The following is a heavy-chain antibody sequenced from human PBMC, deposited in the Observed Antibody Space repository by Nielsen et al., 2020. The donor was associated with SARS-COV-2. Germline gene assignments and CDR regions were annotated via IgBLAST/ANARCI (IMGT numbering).Heavy chain of an antibody. V-gene: IGHV3-9*01. CDR3: ARDLRLGELSSPYGY. D-gene: IGHD3-16*02. Sequence: GGSLRLSCAASGFTFDDYAMHWVRQAPGKGLEWVSGISWNSGSIGYADSVKGRFTISRDNAKNSLYLQMNSLRAEDTAVYYCARDLRLGELSSPYGYWGQGTLVTVSS. CDR1: GFTFDDYA. CDR2: ISWNSGSI. J-gene: IGHJ4*02.